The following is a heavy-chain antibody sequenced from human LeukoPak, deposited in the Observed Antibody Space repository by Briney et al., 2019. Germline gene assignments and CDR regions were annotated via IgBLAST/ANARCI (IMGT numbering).Heavy chain of an antibody. J-gene: IGHJ5*02. CDR2: IYYSGST. CDR3: ARMGRPKTFDP. V-gene: IGHV4-31*03. Sequence: TLSLTCTVSGGSISSGGYYWSWIRQHPGKGLEWIGYIYYSGSTYYNPSLKSRVTISVDTSKNQFSLKLSSVTAADTAVYYCARMGRPKTFDPWGQGTLVTVSS. CDR1: GGSISSGGYY. D-gene: IGHD1-26*01.